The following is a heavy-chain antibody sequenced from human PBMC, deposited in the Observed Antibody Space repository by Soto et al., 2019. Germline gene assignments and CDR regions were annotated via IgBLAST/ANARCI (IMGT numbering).Heavy chain of an antibody. V-gene: IGHV3-21*01. J-gene: IGHJ3*02. CDR2: ISSSSSYI. CDR3: AREFWSGYGDDAFDI. Sequence: GGSLRLSCAASGFTFSSYSMNWVRQAPGKGLEWVSSISSSSSYIYYADSVKGRFTISRDNAKNSLYLQMNSLRAEDTAVYYCAREFWSGYGDDAFDIWGQGTLVTVSS. D-gene: IGHD3-3*01. CDR1: GFTFSSYS.